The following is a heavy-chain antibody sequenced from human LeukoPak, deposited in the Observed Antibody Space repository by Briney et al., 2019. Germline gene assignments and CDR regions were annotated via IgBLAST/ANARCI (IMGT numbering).Heavy chain of an antibody. CDR1: GFTFSSYW. V-gene: IGHV3-74*01. Sequence: PGGSLRLSCAASGFTFSSYWMHWVRQAPGKGLVRVSRINSDGSSTSYADSVKGRFTISRDNAKNTLYLQMNSLRAEDTAVYYCARADRYYYGSRSSKKTYYYYGMDVWGQGTTVTVSS. CDR2: INSDGSST. CDR3: ARADRYYYGSRSSKKTYYYYGMDV. J-gene: IGHJ6*02. D-gene: IGHD3-10*01.